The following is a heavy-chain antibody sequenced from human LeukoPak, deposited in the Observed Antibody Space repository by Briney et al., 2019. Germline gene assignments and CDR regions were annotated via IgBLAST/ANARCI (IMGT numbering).Heavy chain of an antibody. CDR1: GFTSSNSW. CDR2: IKQDGSEM. Sequence: AGGSLGLSCAASGFTSSNSWMSWVRQAPGKGLEWLANIKQDGSEMHYVDSVKGRFTISRDNANNSLYLQMNSLRVEDTAVYYCARAQWLRPDYWGQGTLVIVSS. V-gene: IGHV3-7*02. CDR3: ARAQWLRPDY. D-gene: IGHD6-19*01. J-gene: IGHJ4*02.